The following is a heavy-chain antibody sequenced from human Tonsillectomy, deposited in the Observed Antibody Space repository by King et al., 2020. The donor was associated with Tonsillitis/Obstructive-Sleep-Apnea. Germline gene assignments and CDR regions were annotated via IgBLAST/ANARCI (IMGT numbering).Heavy chain of an antibody. Sequence: VQLVESGGGLVQPGGSLRLSCAASGFTFSSYAMNWVRQAPGKGLEWVSVISGRGNRTNYAGSVKGRFTIFRDNSKNTLYLQMNSLRAEDTAIYYCAKDLRPGQDCDNPGCLYGPDFWGQGTLVTVSS. J-gene: IGHJ4*02. CDR1: GFTFSSYA. V-gene: IGHV3-23*04. D-gene: IGHD3-16*01. CDR2: ISGRGNRT. CDR3: AKDLRPGQDCDNPGCLYGPDF.